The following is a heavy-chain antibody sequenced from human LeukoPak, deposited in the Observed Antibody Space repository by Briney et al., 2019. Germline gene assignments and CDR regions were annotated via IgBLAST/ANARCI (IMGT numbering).Heavy chain of an antibody. CDR3: ARRVRDYGGSYYFGY. J-gene: IGHJ4*02. CDR2: MNPNSGNT. V-gene: IGHV1-8*03. D-gene: IGHD4-23*01. CDR1: GYTFTSYD. Sequence: ASVKVSCKASGYTFTSYDINWVRQATGQGLEWMGWMNPNSGNTGYAQKFQGRVTITRNTSISTAYMELSSLRSEDTAVYYCARRVRDYGGSYYFGYWGQGTLVTVSS.